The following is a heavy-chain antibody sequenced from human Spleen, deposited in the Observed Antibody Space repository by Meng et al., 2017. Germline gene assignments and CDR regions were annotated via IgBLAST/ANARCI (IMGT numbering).Heavy chain of an antibody. J-gene: IGHJ5*02. V-gene: IGHV3-23*01. Sequence: GGSLRLSCAASGFTFSDYAMTWFRQTPGMGPEWVSGISGRGGASYYADSVKGRFTTSKDNSKNTLYLQMNSLRAEDTAVYYCARSRIAAAKFDPWGQGTLVTVSS. D-gene: IGHD6-13*01. CDR1: GFTFSDYA. CDR3: ARSRIAAAKFDP. CDR2: ISGRGGAS.